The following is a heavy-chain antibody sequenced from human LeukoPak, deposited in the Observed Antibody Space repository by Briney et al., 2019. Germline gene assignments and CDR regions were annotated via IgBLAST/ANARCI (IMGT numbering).Heavy chain of an antibody. CDR3: ARWWEPRNYFDY. D-gene: IGHD2-15*01. CDR1: GFTFSSYA. V-gene: IGHV3-23*01. CDR2: ISGSGGST. J-gene: IGHJ4*02. Sequence: PGGSLRLSCAASGFTFSSYAMGWVRQAPGKGLEWVSAISGSGGSTYYADSVKGRFTISRDNSKNSLYLQMNSLRAEDTAVYYCARWWEPRNYFDYWGQGTLVTVSS.